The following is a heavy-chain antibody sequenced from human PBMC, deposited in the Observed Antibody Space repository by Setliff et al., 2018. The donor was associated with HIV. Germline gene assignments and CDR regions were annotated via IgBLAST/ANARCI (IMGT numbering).Heavy chain of an antibody. CDR2: INSSGST. V-gene: IGHV4-34*01. CDR3: ARGQHSSTWGALFDY. J-gene: IGHJ4*02. Sequence: SETLSLTCAVYGGSFSGYYWSWLRQPPGKGLEWIGEINSSGSTNYNPSLKSRVTISIDKSKSQFSLKLSSVTAADTAVYYCARGQHSSTWGALFDYWGQGTLVTVSS. CDR1: GGSFSGYY. D-gene: IGHD6-13*01.